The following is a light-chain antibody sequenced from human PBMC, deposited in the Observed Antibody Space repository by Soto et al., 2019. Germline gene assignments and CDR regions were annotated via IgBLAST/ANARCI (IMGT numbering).Light chain of an antibody. V-gene: IGLV2-23*01. J-gene: IGLJ1*01. CDR1: SSDVGSYNL. Sequence: QSALTQSASVSGSPGQSITISCTGPSSDVGSYNLVSWYQQHPGKAPKLMIYEGSKRPSGVSNRFSGSKSGNTASLTISGLQAEDEADYYCCSYAGSSPLYVFGTGTKLTVL. CDR3: CSYAGSSPLYV. CDR2: EGS.